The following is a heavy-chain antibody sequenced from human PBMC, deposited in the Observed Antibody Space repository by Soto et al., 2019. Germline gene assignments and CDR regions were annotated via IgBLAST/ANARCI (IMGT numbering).Heavy chain of an antibody. CDR1: VFTFGTYT. Sequence: GGSLRLSCAASVFTFGTYTMNWVRQAPGKGLEWVSSIGTSSSYIYYAESVRGRFTISGDNAKNSLYLQMSSLRAEDTAVYYCERVMCGDCSTYYYYAMDVWGQGTTVTVSS. CDR2: IGTSSSYI. J-gene: IGHJ6*02. CDR3: ERVMCGDCSTYYYYAMDV. V-gene: IGHV3-21*01. D-gene: IGHD2-21*02.